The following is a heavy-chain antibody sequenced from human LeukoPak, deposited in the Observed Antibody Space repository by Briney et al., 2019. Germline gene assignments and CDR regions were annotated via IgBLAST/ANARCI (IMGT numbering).Heavy chain of an antibody. V-gene: IGHV3-74*01. J-gene: IGHJ4*02. CDR2: INSDGSST. D-gene: IGHD4-17*01. CDR1: GFTFSSYA. Sequence: QPGGSLRLSCAASGFTFSSYAMSWVRQAPGKGLVWVSQINSDGSSTSYADFVKGRFTISRDNAKNTLYLQMNSLRVEDTAVYYCARGRDYAFDSWGQGTLVTVSS. CDR3: ARGRDYAFDS.